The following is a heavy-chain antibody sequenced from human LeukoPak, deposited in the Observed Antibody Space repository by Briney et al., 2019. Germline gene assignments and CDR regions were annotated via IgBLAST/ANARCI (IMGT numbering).Heavy chain of an antibody. J-gene: IGHJ4*02. D-gene: IGHD6-13*01. CDR2: ISGSGGST. Sequence: GGSLRPSCAASGFTFSSYAMSWVRQAPGKGLEWVSAISGSGGSTYYADSVKGRFTISRDNSKNTLYLQMNSLRAEDTAVYYCASQKMSRIAAAGTVPLGYWGQGTLVTVSS. CDR1: GFTFSSYA. CDR3: ASQKMSRIAAAGTVPLGY. V-gene: IGHV3-23*01.